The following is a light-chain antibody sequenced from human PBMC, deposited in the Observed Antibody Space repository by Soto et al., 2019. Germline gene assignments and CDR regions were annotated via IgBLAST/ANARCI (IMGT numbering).Light chain of an antibody. CDR3: GAWDSSLTTYV. Sequence: QAVLTQPPSVSAAPGQKVTISCSGSSSNIGDDFVSWFQQLPGTAPKLLIYENNERPSGIPDRFSGSKSGTSATLGITGLQTGDEADYYCGAWDSSLTTYVFGAGTKLTVL. J-gene: IGLJ1*01. CDR2: ENN. V-gene: IGLV1-51*02. CDR1: SSNIGDDF.